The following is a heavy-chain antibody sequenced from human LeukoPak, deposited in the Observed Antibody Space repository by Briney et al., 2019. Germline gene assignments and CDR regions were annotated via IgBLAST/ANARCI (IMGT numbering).Heavy chain of an antibody. Sequence: PSETLSLTCTVSGGSISSYYWSWIRQPAGKGLEWIGRIYTSGSTNYNPSLKSRVTISVDTSKNQFSLKLSSVTAADTAVYYCAKGDGSGSYYHLDYWGQGTLVTVSS. V-gene: IGHV4-4*07. D-gene: IGHD3-10*01. J-gene: IGHJ4*02. CDR2: IYTSGST. CDR1: GGSISSYY. CDR3: AKGDGSGSYYHLDY.